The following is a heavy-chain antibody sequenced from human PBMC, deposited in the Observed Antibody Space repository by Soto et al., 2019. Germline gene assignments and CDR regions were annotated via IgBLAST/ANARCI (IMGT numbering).Heavy chain of an antibody. Sequence: QVQLVQSGAEVKKPGSSVKVSCKASGGTFSSYAISWVRQAPGQGLEWMGGIIPIFGTANYAQKFQGRVTIGTDEATSTADMQLRSLRSAATAVYYCAGVVTVVKSCLYWYFDLWGRGTLVTVSS. CDR3: AGVVTVVKSCLYWYFDL. CDR2: IIPIFGTA. CDR1: GGTFSSYA. J-gene: IGHJ2*01. D-gene: IGHD2-15*01. V-gene: IGHV1-69*05.